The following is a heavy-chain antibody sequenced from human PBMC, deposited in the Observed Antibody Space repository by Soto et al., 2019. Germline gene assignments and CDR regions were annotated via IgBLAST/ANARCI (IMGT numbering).Heavy chain of an antibody. CDR1: GFTFRIYA. CDR2: ITGNGGT. CDR3: AKDAPGSGWLSDY. D-gene: IGHD3-22*01. V-gene: IGHV3-23*01. J-gene: IGHJ4*02. Sequence: EVQLLESGGGVIQPGGSLRLSCAASGFTFRIYAMSWVRQAPGKGLEWVSTITGNGGTSYADFVRGRFTISRDNSKNTLYLPMNSLRAEDTAVYYCAKDAPGSGWLSDYRVQGTLVTVSS.